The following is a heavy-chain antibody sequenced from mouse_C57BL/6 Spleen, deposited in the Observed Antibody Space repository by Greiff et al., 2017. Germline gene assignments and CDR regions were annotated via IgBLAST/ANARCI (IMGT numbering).Heavy chain of an antibody. V-gene: IGHV1-18*01. CDR3: ARRYYAMDY. CDR1: GYTFTDYN. J-gene: IGHJ4*01. Sequence: EVKVVESGPELVKPGASVKIPCKASGYTFTDYNMDWVKQSHGKSLEWIGDINPNNGGTIYNQKFKGKATLTVDKSPSTAYMELRSLTSEDTAVYYCARRYYAMDYWGQGTSVTVSS. CDR2: INPNNGGT.